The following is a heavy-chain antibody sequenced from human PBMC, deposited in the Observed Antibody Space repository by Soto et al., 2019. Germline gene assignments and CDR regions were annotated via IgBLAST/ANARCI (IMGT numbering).Heavy chain of an antibody. D-gene: IGHD6-13*01. V-gene: IGHV3-9*01. CDR3: ARGGSEAVTAAAGRTSCFDP. J-gene: IGHJ5*02. Sequence: EVQLVESGGGVVQPGRSLRLSCTGSGFTFVDYAMYWVRQRPGAGLEWVAGISWSGGNIAHADSVKGRFTVSRDNDMISMYLKMNSLRVEDTDMYYCARGGSEAVTAAAGRTSCFDPWGQGTLGSDAS. CDR2: ISWSGGNI. CDR1: GFTFVDYA.